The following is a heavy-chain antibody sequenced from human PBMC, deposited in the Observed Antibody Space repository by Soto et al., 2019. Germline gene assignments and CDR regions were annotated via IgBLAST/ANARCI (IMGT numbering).Heavy chain of an antibody. Sequence: GGSLRLSCAAAGFTFSRNWMSWVRQAPGKGLEWVTNVKQDGSEKYYVDSVKGRFTISRDNAKNSLYLHMNSLRAEDTAVCYCAREYSGTYFDYWGQGTLVTVSS. J-gene: IGHJ4*02. CDR1: GFTFSRNW. CDR2: VKQDGSEK. D-gene: IGHD1-26*01. V-gene: IGHV3-7*01. CDR3: AREYSGTYFDY.